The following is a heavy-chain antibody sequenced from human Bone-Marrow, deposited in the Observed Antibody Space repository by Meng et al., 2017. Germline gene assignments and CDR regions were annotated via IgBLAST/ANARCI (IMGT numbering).Heavy chain of an antibody. CDR3: AREAGIAAAENWYYFDY. D-gene: IGHD6-13*01. CDR1: GFTFSSYE. Sequence: GSLKISWAASGFTFSSYEMNWVRQAPGKGLEWVSYISSSGSTVYYADSVKGRFTISRDNAKNSLYLQMNSLRAEDTAVYYCAREAGIAAAENWYYFDYWGQGTRVTVSS. V-gene: IGHV3-48*03. CDR2: ISSSGSTV. J-gene: IGHJ4*02.